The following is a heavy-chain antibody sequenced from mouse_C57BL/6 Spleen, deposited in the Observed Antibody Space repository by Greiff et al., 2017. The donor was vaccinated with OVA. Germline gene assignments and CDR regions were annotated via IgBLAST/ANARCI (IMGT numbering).Heavy chain of an antibody. CDR2: IRSKSNNYAT. V-gene: IGHV10-1*01. D-gene: IGHD2-4*01. CDR1: GFSFNTYA. J-gene: IGHJ2*01. Sequence: EVKLMESGGGLVQPKGSLKLSCAASGFSFNTYAMNWVRQAPGKGLEWVARIRSKSNNYATYYADSVKDRFTISRDDSESMLYLQMNNLKTEDTAMDYCVRHCYYDYDGYFDYWGQGTTLTVSS. CDR3: VRHCYYDYDGYFDY.